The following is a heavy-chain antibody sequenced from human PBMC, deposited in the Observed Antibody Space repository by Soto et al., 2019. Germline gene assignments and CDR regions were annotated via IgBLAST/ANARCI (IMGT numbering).Heavy chain of an antibody. Sequence: SGPTLVNPTQTLTLTCTCSGFSLSTSGVGVGWIRQPPGKALEWLALIYWNDDKRYSPSLKSRLTITKDTSKNQVVLTMTNMDPVDTATYYCAHTPLMDFWSGYLGMDVWGQGTTVTVSS. V-gene: IGHV2-5*01. J-gene: IGHJ6*02. CDR1: GFSLSTSGVG. CDR3: AHTPLMDFWSGYLGMDV. CDR2: IYWNDDK. D-gene: IGHD3-3*01.